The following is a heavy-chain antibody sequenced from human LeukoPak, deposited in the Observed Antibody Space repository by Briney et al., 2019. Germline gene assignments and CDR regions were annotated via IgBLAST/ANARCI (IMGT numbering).Heavy chain of an antibody. CDR2: INDDGSAT. Sequence: PGGSLRLSCAASGFTFSNYWMHWVRQVPGKGLVWVSRINDDGSATFYADSVKGRFTISRDNAKNTLFLQINSLRAEDTAVYYCAREILAPGKTHDYWGQGTLVTGSS. V-gene: IGHV3-74*01. J-gene: IGHJ4*02. CDR3: AREILAPGKTHDY. CDR1: GFTFSNYW.